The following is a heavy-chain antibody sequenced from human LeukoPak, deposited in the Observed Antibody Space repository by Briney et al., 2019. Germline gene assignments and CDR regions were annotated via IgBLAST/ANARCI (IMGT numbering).Heavy chain of an antibody. CDR2: INPDNGGT. J-gene: IGHJ4*02. Sequence: ASVKVPCKASGYTLTDYYIHWVRQAPGQGLEWIGWINPDNGGTNYAQKFQGRVTMTRDMSISTAYMELSRLRSDDTAVYYCARDPSNSGYDYLYYFDYWGQGTLVTVSS. CDR1: GYTLTDYY. CDR3: ARDPSNSGYDYLYYFDY. V-gene: IGHV1-2*02. D-gene: IGHD5-12*01.